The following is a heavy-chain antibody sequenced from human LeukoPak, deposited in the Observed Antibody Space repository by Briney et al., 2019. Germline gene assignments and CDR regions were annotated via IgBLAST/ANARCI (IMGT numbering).Heavy chain of an antibody. CDR2: IIPIFGTA. V-gene: IGHV1-69*01. J-gene: IGHJ6*03. CDR1: GGTFSSYA. D-gene: IGHD3-3*01. Sequence: GSSVKVSCKASGGTFSSYAISWVRQAPGQGLEWMGGIIPIFGTANYAQKFQGRVTITADESTSTAYMELSSLRSEDTAVYYCASDGGYYDFWSGYQADYYYMDVWGKGTTVTVSS. CDR3: ASDGGYYDFWSGYQADYYYMDV.